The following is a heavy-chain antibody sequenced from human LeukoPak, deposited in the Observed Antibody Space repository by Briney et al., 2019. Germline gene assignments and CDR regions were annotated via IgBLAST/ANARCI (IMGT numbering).Heavy chain of an antibody. V-gene: IGHV5-51*01. CDR2: IYPGDSGT. J-gene: IGHJ4*02. D-gene: IGHD3-3*01. CDR3: ARPHEEGGPDFVYFDY. Sequence: GESLKISCKGSGYSFTSYWIGWVRQMPGKGLEWMGIIYPGDSGTRYSPSFQGQVTISADKSISTAYLQWSSLKASDTAMYYCARPHEEGGPDFVYFDYWGQGTLVTVSS. CDR1: GYSFTSYW.